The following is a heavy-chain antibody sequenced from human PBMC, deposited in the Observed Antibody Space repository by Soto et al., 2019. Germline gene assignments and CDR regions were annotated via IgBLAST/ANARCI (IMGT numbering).Heavy chain of an antibody. Sequence: GGSLRLSFAAPGFPFCRYAMSWAPQAPGKGLDYVSTISGSGGTTYYADSVKGRFTISRDNAKNTLYLQMDSLRAEDTAVYYCVRAPEQRPIDFWGHGSLVTVSS. V-gene: IGHV3-23*01. J-gene: IGHJ4*01. D-gene: IGHD6-19*01. CDR2: ISGSGGTT. CDR1: GFPFCRYA. CDR3: VRAPEQRPIDF.